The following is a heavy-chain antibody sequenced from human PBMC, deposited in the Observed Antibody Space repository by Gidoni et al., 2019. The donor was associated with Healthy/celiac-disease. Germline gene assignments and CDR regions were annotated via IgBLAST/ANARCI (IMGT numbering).Heavy chain of an antibody. Sequence: QVQLVQSGAEVKKPGASVKVSCKASGYTFTSYGIRWVRQAPGQGLEWMGWISAYNRNTNYAQKLQGRVTMTKDTSTSTSYMELRSLRSDDTAVYYCARVSRYSSLDLYYGMDVWGQGTTVTVSS. D-gene: IGHD6-19*01. J-gene: IGHJ6*02. CDR2: ISAYNRNT. CDR1: GYTFTSYG. V-gene: IGHV1-18*01. CDR3: ARVSRYSSLDLYYGMDV.